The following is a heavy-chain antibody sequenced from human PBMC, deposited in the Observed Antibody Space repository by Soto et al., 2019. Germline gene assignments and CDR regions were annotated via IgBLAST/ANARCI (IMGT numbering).Heavy chain of an antibody. CDR2: IYSGDNT. CDR1: GFTVSSNY. CDR3: ARDLRGSDCFDY. J-gene: IGHJ4*02. Sequence: EVQLVESGGGLVQPGGSLRLSCAASGFTVSSNYMSWVRQAPGKGLEWVSLIYSGDNTFYADSVKGRFTISRDNSKNTLYLQMNSLRAEDTAVYYCARDLRGSDCFDYWGQGTLVTVSS. D-gene: IGHD6-19*01. V-gene: IGHV3-66*01.